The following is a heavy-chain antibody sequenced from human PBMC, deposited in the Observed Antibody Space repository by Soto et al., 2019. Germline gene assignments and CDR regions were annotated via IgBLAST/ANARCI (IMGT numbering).Heavy chain of an antibody. V-gene: IGHV1-18*01. Sequence: ASVQVLCKASCYTFTSCGSMWVRQAPGQGPEWMVWISAYNGNTNYAQKLQGRVTMTTDTSTSTAYMELRSLSSVTAADTAVYYCARDKHSNSYYYGPPYNWFDPWGQGTLVTVSS. CDR1: CYTFTSCG. D-gene: IGHD3-22*01. J-gene: IGHJ5*02. CDR2: ISAYNGNT. CDR3: ARDKHSNSYYYGPPYNWFDP.